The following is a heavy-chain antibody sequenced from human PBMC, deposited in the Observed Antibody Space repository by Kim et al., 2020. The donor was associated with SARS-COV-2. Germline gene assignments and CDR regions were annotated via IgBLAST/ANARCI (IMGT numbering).Heavy chain of an antibody. Sequence: SVKVSCKASGGTFSSYAISWVRQAPGQGLEWMGGIIPIFGTANYAQKFQGRVTITADESTSTAYMELSSLRSEDTAVYYCARDQFGERHKAAADDYYYYGMDVWGQGTTVTVS. CDR3: ARDQFGERHKAAADDYYYYGMDV. J-gene: IGHJ6*02. V-gene: IGHV1-69*13. CDR2: IIPIFGTA. D-gene: IGHD6-13*01. CDR1: GGTFSSYA.